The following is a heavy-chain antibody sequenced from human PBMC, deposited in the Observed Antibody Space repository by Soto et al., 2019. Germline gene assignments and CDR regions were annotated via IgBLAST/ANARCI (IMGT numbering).Heavy chain of an antibody. CDR2: ISSSSNYI. J-gene: IGHJ4*02. Sequence: EVQLVESGGGLVRPGGSLRLSCAASGFTFSSYSMTWVRQAPGKGLEWVSFISSSSNYIYYADSVKGRFTISRDNAKNSLYLQMNSLRADDTAVYYCARDKTAVAAIPGHWGQGTLVIVSS. CDR3: ARDKTAVAAIPGH. V-gene: IGHV3-21*01. D-gene: IGHD6-19*01. CDR1: GFTFSSYS.